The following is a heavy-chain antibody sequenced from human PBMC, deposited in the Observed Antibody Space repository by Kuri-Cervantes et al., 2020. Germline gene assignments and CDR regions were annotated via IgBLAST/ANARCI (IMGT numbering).Heavy chain of an antibody. J-gene: IGHJ6*02. V-gene: IGHV4-39*07. CDR3: AREKWSSYYYDSSDYYYYGMDV. Sequence: GSLRLSCTVSGGSISSNSHYWGWIRQPPGKGLEWIGSLYYSGTTYYNPSLKSRVTISVDTSKNQFSLKLSSVTAADTAVYYCAREKWSSYYYDSSDYYYYGMDVWGQGTTVTVSS. CDR2: LYYSGTT. CDR1: GGSISSNSHY. D-gene: IGHD3-22*01.